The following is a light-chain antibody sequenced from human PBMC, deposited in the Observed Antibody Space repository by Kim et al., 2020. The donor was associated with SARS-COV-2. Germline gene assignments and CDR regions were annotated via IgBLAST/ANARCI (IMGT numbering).Light chain of an antibody. Sequence: IQMTQSPSSLSASVGDRVTITCQASQAINNYLNWYQQKQGKAPRLLIYSASNLETGVPSRFSGSGSGTDFTFTISSLQPEDIATYYCQQYGDLPSTFGQGPKLEI. J-gene: IGKJ2*01. CDR1: QAINNY. CDR2: SAS. V-gene: IGKV1-33*01. CDR3: QQYGDLPST.